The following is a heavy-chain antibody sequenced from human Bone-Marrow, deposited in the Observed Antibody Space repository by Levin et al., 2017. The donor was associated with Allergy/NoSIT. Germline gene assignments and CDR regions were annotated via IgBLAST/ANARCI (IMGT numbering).Heavy chain of an antibody. CDR2: IKQDGSEK. D-gene: IGHD6-13*01. CDR3: ARRGRWLIAAAGTVY. V-gene: IGHV3-7*01. J-gene: IGHJ4*02. CDR1: GFTCSSYW. Sequence: GESLKISCAASGFTCSSYWMSWVRQAPGKGLEWVANIKQDGSEKYYVDSVKGRFTISRDNAKNSLYLQMNSLRAEDTAVYYCARRGRWLIAAAGTVYWGQGTLVTVSS.